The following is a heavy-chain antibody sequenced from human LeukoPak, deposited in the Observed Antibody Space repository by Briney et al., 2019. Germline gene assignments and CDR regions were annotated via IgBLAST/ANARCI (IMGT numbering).Heavy chain of an antibody. Sequence: PGGSLRLSCAASGFTFSSYWMNWVRQAPGKGLVWVSRIASDGSSTTYADSVKGRFSISRDNSKNTLYLQMNSLRAEDTAVYYCARCIAVAGPLGWDYFDYWGQGTLVTVSS. J-gene: IGHJ4*02. V-gene: IGHV3-74*01. CDR3: ARCIAVAGPLGWDYFDY. CDR1: GFTFSSYW. CDR2: IASDGSST. D-gene: IGHD6-19*01.